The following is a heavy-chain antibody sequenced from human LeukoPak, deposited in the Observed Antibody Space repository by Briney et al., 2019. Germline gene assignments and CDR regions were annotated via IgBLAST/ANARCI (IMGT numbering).Heavy chain of an antibody. CDR3: ARDIVVVVAATHYYGMDV. V-gene: IGHV3-23*01. J-gene: IGHJ6*02. D-gene: IGHD2-15*01. Sequence: GSLRLSCAASGFTFNNYAMSWVRQAPGKGLEWVSVISDSGGSRYYADSVKGRFTISRDNAKNSLYLQMSSLRAEDTAVYYCARDIVVVVAATHYYGMDVWGQGTTVTVSS. CDR2: ISDSGGSR. CDR1: GFTFNNYA.